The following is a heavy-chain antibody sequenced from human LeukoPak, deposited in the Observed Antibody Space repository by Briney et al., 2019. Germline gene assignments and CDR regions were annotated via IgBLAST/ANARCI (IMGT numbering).Heavy chain of an antibody. CDR1: GFTVSSNY. V-gene: IGHV3-66*01. J-gene: IGHJ6*02. CDR3: ARGGYSRYYYGMDV. Sequence: PGGSLRLSCAASGFTVSSNYISWVRQAPGKGLEWASVIYSGGSTYYADSVKGRFTISRDISKNTLYLQVNSLRGEDTAVYYCARGGYSRYYYGMDVWGQGTTVTVSS. CDR2: IYSGGST. D-gene: IGHD6-13*01.